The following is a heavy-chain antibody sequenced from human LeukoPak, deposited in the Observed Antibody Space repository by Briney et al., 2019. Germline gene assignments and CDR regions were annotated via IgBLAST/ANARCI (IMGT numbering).Heavy chain of an antibody. V-gene: IGHV4-34*01. CDR1: GGSFSGYY. J-gene: IGHJ3*02. CDR2: INHSGST. CDR3: ARRIVGTSRAFDI. Sequence: SETLSLTCAVYGGSFSGYYRSWIRQPPGKGLEWIGEINHSGSTNYNPSLKSRVTISVDTSKNQFSLKLSSVTAADTAVYYCARRIVGTSRAFDIWGQGTMVTVSS. D-gene: IGHD1-26*01.